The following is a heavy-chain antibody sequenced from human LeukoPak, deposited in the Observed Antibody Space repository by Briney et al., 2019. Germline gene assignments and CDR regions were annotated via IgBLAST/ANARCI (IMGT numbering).Heavy chain of an antibody. CDR2: ISSSSTYI. D-gene: IGHD2-2*01. J-gene: IGHJ4*02. Sequence: GGSLRLSCSASGFTFSSHSMTWVRQAPGKGLEWVSSISSSSTYIYYADSVKGRFTISRDNAKNSLYLQMNSLRAEDTAVYYCARSYCTSTSCHFDYWGQGALVTVSS. CDR3: ARSYCTSTSCHFDY. CDR1: GFTFSSHS. V-gene: IGHV3-21*01.